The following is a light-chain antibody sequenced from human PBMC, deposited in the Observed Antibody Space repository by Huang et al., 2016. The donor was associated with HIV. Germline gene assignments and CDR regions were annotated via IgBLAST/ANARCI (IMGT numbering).Light chain of an antibody. CDR3: QQYYTSPIT. Sequence: DILLIQSPESLAVRLGERATINCTSRQSLLYTTDNKNYLAWYQQKSGQSPKLLIYWASTREAGVPGRFSGGGSGTDFTLTIDNLQAEDLAVYFCQQYYTSPITFGQGTRLE. V-gene: IGKV4-1*01. CDR1: QSLLYTTDNKNY. CDR2: WAS. J-gene: IGKJ5*01.